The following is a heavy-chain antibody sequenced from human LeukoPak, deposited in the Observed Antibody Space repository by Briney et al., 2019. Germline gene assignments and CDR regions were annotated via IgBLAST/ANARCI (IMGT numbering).Heavy chain of an antibody. CDR1: GFTFSRYG. CDR2: TSGSSGSTI. J-gene: IGHJ4*02. D-gene: IGHD5-12*01. V-gene: IGHV3-48*01. CDR3: ARDKIQWLRYSYFDY. Sequence: PGGSLRLSCKASGFTFSRYGMNWVRQAPGRGLEWLSYTSGSSGSTIYYAQSVRGRFTISRDDAKNTLYLQMNSLRADDTAVYFCARDKIQWLRYSYFDYWGRGVLVTVSS.